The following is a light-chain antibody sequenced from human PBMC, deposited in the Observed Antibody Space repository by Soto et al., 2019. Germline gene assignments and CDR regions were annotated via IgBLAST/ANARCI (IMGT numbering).Light chain of an antibody. Sequence: EIVMTQSPATLSVSPGERATLSCRASQSVSSILAWYQQKPGQAPRLLIYGASIRATGIPARFSGSGSGTEFTLTISSLQSEDVAVYYCQQYNNWLIFTFGPGTKVHIK. V-gene: IGKV3-15*01. J-gene: IGKJ3*01. CDR1: QSVSSI. CDR2: GAS. CDR3: QQYNNWLIFT.